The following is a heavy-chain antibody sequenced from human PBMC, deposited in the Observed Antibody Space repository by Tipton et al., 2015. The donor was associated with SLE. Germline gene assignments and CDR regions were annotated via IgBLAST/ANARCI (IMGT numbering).Heavy chain of an antibody. CDR1: GGSISSSSYY. CDR3: ARGLGTYYYAA. Sequence: TLSLTCTVSGGSISSSSYYWGWIRQPPGKGLEWIGSIYYSGSTYYNPSLKSRVTISVDTSKNQFSLKLSSVTAADTAVYYCARGLGTYYYAAWVQGTLVTVSS. V-gene: IGHV4-39*01. D-gene: IGHD3-10*01. J-gene: IGHJ4*02. CDR2: IYYSGST.